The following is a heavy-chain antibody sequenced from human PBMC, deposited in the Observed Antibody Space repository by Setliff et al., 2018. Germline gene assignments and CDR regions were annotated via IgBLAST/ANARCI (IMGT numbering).Heavy chain of an antibody. J-gene: IGHJ4*02. Sequence: GGSLRLSCAASGFTLSGYGMHWVRQAPGKGLEWVAIISHEGSTKYYADSVKGRFAISRDRSKNTVYLQMNRLRAEDTAVYYCAKRGHYSSSDGLSFDFWGQGTQVTVSS. CDR2: ISHEGSTK. V-gene: IGHV3-30*18. D-gene: IGHD6-6*01. CDR1: GFTLSGYG. CDR3: AKRGHYSSSDGLSFDF.